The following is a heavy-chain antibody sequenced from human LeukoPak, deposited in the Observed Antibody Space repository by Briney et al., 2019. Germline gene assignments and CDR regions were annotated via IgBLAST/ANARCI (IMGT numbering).Heavy chain of an antibody. J-gene: IGHJ6*02. CDR1: GGSISSGSYH. V-gene: IGHV4-39*07. CDR3: ANMVTAIPVEHV. D-gene: IGHD2-21*02. CDR2: IFYSGTT. Sequence: NPSETLSLTCTVSGGSISSGSYHWGWIRQPPGKGLEWIGTIFYSGTTYYNPSLKSRVTILVDTSKNQFSLKLSSVTAADTAVYYCANMVTAIPVEHVWGQGTTVTVSS.